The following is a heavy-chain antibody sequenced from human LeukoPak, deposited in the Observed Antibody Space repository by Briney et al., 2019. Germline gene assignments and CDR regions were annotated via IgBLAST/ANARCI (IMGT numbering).Heavy chain of an antibody. D-gene: IGHD3-9*01. J-gene: IGHJ2*01. CDR1: GGSISSSY. Sequence: MPSETLSLTCSVSGGSISSSYWSWIRQPAGKGLEWIGRIYSSGSTNYNPSLKSRVTMSVDTSKNQFSLKLSSVTAADTAVYYCARDSIDFPFDLWGRGTLVTVSS. CDR3: ARDSIDFPFDL. CDR2: IYSSGST. V-gene: IGHV4-4*07.